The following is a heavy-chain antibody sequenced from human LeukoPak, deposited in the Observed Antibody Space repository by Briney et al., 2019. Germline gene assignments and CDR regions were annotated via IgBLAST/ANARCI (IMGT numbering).Heavy chain of an antibody. V-gene: IGHV1-24*01. CDR2: FYPEDGET. J-gene: IGHJ4*02. Sequence: GASVTVSCKVSGYTLTELSMHWVRQAPGKGLEWVGGFYPEDGETIYAQKFQGRVTMAEDTSTDTAYMELSSLRSEDTAVYYCATIRYYYDSSGSTGWDYWGQGTLVTVSS. D-gene: IGHD3-22*01. CDR1: GYTLTELS. CDR3: ATIRYYYDSSGSTGWDY.